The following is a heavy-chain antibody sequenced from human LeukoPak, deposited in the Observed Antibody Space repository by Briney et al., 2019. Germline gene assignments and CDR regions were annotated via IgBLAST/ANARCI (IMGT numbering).Heavy chain of an antibody. CDR2: ISGDSSDI. J-gene: IGHJ4*02. D-gene: IGHD3-22*01. Sequence: GGSLRLSCATSGFTFKNYAMNWVRQAPGKGLEWVSSISGDSSDIYYADSVMGRSTISRDNAKNSVYLQMNSLRAEDTAVYYCAKDEYYYDSSGYPGYWGQGTLVTVSS. V-gene: IGHV3-21*01. CDR3: AKDEYYYDSSGYPGY. CDR1: GFTFKNYA.